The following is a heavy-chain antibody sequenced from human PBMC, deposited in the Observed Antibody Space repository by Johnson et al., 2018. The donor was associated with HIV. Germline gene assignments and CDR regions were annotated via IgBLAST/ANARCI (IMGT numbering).Heavy chain of an antibody. V-gene: IGHV3-53*01. CDR1: GFTVSSNY. CDR3: ARGVVVVPAASSHAFDI. Sequence: VQLVESGGGLIQPGGSLRLSCAASGFTVSSNYMSWVRQAPGRGLEWVSVIYSGGSTYYADSVKGRFTISRDNSKNTLYLQMNSLRAEDTAVYYCARGVVVVPAASSHAFDIWGQWTMVTVSS. CDR2: IYSGGST. J-gene: IGHJ3*02. D-gene: IGHD2-2*01.